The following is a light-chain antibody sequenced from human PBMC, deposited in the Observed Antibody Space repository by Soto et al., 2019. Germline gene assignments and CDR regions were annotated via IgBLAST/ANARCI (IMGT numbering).Light chain of an antibody. V-gene: IGKV1-39*01. CDR2: DTS. CDR1: QSISIS. J-gene: IGKJ1*01. CDR3: QQGYSTPRT. Sequence: DIQMTQSPSSLSASLVDRVTITFRASQSISISLNWYQQKAGKAPKLLIYDTSSLQSGVPPRFIGRGSGTDFTLTITSLPPEDFATYYCQQGYSTPRTFGQGTKVEIK.